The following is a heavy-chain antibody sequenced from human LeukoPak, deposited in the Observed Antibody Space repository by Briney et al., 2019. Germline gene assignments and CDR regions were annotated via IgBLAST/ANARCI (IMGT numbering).Heavy chain of an antibody. CDR1: GYTFTSYG. CDR2: ISAYNGNT. D-gene: IGHD2-2*01. Sequence: GASVKVSCKASGYTFTSYGISWVRQAPGQGLEWMGWISAYNGNTNYAQKFQGRAAITRDTSTATAYLELSGLTSEDTAVYYCARAIRYQLLSDYWGQGTLVTVSS. V-gene: IGHV1-18*01. J-gene: IGHJ4*02. CDR3: ARAIRYQLLSDY.